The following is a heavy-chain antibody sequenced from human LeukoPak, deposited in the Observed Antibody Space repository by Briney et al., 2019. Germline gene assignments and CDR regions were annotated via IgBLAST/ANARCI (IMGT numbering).Heavy chain of an antibody. CDR3: ARDSSGYYYDY. Sequence: PSETLSLTCAVSGDSISSLYYWAWFRLPPGKGLEWIGSLYHTGSTYYNPSLTSRVTVSLDIPNNHFSLKLSSVAAADTAVYYCARDSSGYYYDYWGQGTLVTVSS. D-gene: IGHD3-22*01. CDR1: GDSISSLYY. V-gene: IGHV4-38-2*02. CDR2: LYHTGST. J-gene: IGHJ4*02.